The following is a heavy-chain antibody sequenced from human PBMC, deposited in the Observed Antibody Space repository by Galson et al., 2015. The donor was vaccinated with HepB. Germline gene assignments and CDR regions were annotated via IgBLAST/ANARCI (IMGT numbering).Heavy chain of an antibody. CDR3: AKGAYYYDSSGYYYGGLIDP. Sequence: SLRLSCAASGFTFSSYGMHWVRQAPGKGLEWVAVISYDGSNKYYADSVKGRFTISRDNSKNTLYLQMNSLRAEDTAVYYCAKGAYYYDSSGYYYGGLIDPWGQGTLVTVSS. J-gene: IGHJ5*02. CDR2: ISYDGSNK. D-gene: IGHD3-22*01. CDR1: GFTFSSYG. V-gene: IGHV3-30*18.